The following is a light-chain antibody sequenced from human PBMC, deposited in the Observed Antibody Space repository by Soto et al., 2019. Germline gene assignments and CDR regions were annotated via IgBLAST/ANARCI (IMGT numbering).Light chain of an antibody. V-gene: IGKV3-20*01. CDR3: QQYGSSPRT. CDR1: QSVSNNY. CDR2: GAS. Sequence: EIVLTQSPGTLSLSAGERATLSCRASQSVSNNYFAWYQQKPGQAPRLLIPGASRRATGIPDRFSGSGSGTDFTLTISRLEPEDFAVYYCQQYGSSPRTLGQGTKVEI. J-gene: IGKJ1*01.